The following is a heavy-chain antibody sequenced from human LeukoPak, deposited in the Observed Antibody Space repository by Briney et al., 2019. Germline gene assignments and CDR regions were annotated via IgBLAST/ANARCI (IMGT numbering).Heavy chain of an antibody. CDR1: GGSFSGYH. V-gene: IGHV4-34*01. J-gene: IGHJ5*02. CDR3: ARPLGYCSDSRCPQSWFDP. D-gene: IGHD2-15*01. Sequence: PSETLSLTCAVSGGSFSGYHWTWIRQPPGKGLEWIGEINHNGRTNYNPSLKSRVIMSVDTSKNQFSLKLSSVTAADTAVYYCARPLGYCSDSRCPQSWFDPWGQGTLVTVSS. CDR2: INHNGRT.